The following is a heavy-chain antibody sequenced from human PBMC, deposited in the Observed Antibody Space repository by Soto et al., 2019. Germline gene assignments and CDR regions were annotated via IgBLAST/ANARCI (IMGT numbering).Heavy chain of an antibody. CDR2: ISYDGSNK. J-gene: IGHJ6*02. CDR3: AKDLGEYSSSSLDYYYGMDV. V-gene: IGHV3-30*18. D-gene: IGHD6-6*01. Sequence: GGSLRLSCAASGFTFSSYGMHWVRQAPGKGLEWVAVISYDGSNKYYADSVKGRFTISRDNSKNTLYLQMNSLRAEDTAVYYCAKDLGEYSSSSLDYYYGMDVWGQGTTVTVSS. CDR1: GFTFSSYG.